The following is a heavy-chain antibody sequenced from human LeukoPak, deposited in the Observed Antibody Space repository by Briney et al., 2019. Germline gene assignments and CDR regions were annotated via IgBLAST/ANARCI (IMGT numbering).Heavy chain of an antibody. D-gene: IGHD5-24*01. Sequence: SETLSLTCTVSGDSISSSSYYWGWIRQPPGKGLEWIGRIYYSGSTYYNPSLKSRVTISVDTSKNQFSLKLSSVTAADTAVYYCARLTRFRDGYNPPLGYWGQGTLVTVSS. J-gene: IGHJ4*02. CDR2: IYYSGST. CDR1: GDSISSSSYY. CDR3: ARLTRFRDGYNPPLGY. V-gene: IGHV4-39*01.